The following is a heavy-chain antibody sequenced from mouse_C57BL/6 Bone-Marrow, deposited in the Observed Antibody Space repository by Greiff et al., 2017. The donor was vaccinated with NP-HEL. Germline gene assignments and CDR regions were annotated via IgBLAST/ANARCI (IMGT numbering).Heavy chain of an antibody. Sequence: QVQLQQPGAELVKPGASVKMSCKASGYTFTSYWITWVKQRPGQGLEWIGDIYPGSGSTNYNEKFKSKATLTVDTSSSTAYMQVSSLTCDDSAVYYGARIGEDGDYGYFDVWGTGTTVTVSS. CDR3: ARIGEDGDYGYFDV. D-gene: IGHD2-13*01. CDR2: IYPGSGST. J-gene: IGHJ1*03. CDR1: GYTFTSYW. V-gene: IGHV1-55*01.